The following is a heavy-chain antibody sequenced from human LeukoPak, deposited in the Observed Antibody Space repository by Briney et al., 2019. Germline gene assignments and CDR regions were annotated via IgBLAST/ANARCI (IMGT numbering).Heavy chain of an antibody. CDR2: ISSSSNYT. CDR3: ARGHEGSH. J-gene: IGHJ4*02. D-gene: IGHD6-19*01. CDR1: GFTFSVYY. Sequence: PGGSLRLSCAASGFTFSVYYMSWIRQAPGEGLEWVSYISSSSNYTNYADSMKGRFTISRDNAKNSLYLQMNSLRAEDTAVYYCARGHEGSHWGQGTLVTVSS. V-gene: IGHV3-11*06.